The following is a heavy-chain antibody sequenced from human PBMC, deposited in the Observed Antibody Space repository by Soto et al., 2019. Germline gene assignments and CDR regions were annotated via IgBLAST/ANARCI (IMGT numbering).Heavy chain of an antibody. CDR2: INHSGVT. V-gene: IGHV4-34*01. J-gene: IGHJ4*02. D-gene: IGHD3-22*01. CDR3: ARHGMDYYDSSGYYYSPYYFDY. Sequence: SETLSLTCAVYGGSFSGYYWSWIRQPPGKGLEWIGEINHSGVTNYKPSLKRRVTISVDTSKNQFSLQLSSVTAADTAVYYCARHGMDYYDSSGYYYSPYYFDYWGQGTLVTVSS. CDR1: GGSFSGYY.